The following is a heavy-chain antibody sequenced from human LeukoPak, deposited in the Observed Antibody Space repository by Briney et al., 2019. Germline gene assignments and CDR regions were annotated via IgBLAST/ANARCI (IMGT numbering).Heavy chain of an antibody. V-gene: IGHV3-7*01. Sequence: GGSLRLSCAASGFTFSSYWMTWVRQAPGKGLEWVANIKQDASERYYVDSVKGRFTISRDNAKNSLYPQMNSLRAEDTAVYYCARGKYQLLSYWFDPWGQGTLVTVSS. J-gene: IGHJ5*02. CDR1: GFTFSSYW. CDR2: IKQDASER. D-gene: IGHD2-2*01. CDR3: ARGKYQLLSYWFDP.